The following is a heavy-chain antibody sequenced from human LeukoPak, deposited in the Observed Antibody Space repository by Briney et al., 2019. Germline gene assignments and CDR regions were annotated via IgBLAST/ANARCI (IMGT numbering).Heavy chain of an antibody. CDR2: INHSGST. D-gene: IGHD1-26*01. V-gene: IGHV4-34*01. J-gene: IGHJ4*02. CDR1: GGSFSGYY. Sequence: SETLSLTCAVYGGSFSGYYWSWVRKPPGKGLEWIGEINHSGSTNYNPSIKSRVTISVDTSKNQFSLKLSSVTAADTAVYYCARGLSGSYSFDYWGQGTLVTVSS. CDR3: ARGLSGSYSFDY.